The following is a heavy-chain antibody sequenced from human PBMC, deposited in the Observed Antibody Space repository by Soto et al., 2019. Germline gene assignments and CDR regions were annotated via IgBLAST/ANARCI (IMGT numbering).Heavy chain of an antibody. CDR3: ARAIYSSAWSGY. Sequence: EVQLVESGGGLVQPGGSLRLSCAASGFTFTTYWMSWVRQAPGKGLEWVAKIRQDGSEKYYVDSVKGRFTISRDNAKNSVHLQMNPLRVEDTAVFFCARAIYSSAWSGYWGQGTLVTVSS. V-gene: IGHV3-7*01. CDR2: IRQDGSEK. CDR1: GFTFTTYW. D-gene: IGHD6-19*01. J-gene: IGHJ4*02.